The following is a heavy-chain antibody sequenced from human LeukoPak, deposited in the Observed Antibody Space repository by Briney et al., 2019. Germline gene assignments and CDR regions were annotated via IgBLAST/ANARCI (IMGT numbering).Heavy chain of an antibody. CDR3: AREHIVTRPGGYYYYGMDV. J-gene: IGHJ6*02. CDR1: GYTFTSYD. D-gene: IGHD2-21*01. CDR2: TNPNSGNT. V-gene: IGHV1-8*01. Sequence: GASVKVSCKASGYTFTSYDINWVRQATGQGHEWMGWTNPNSGNTGYAQKFQGRVTMTRNTSISTAYMELSSLRSEGTAVYYCAREHIVTRPGGYYYYGMDVWGQGTTVTVSS.